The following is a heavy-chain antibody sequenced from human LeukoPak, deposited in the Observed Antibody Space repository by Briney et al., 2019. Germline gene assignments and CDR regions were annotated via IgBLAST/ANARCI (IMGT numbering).Heavy chain of an antibody. CDR3: AKVGIFGLVTYYFDY. CDR1: GFTFDEYA. J-gene: IGHJ4*02. CDR2: ISWNSGLI. D-gene: IGHD3/OR15-3a*01. Sequence: GGSLRLSCAASGFTFDEYAMHWVRQAPGKGLEWVSGISWNSGLINYADSVKGRFTISRDNAKNSLYLQMNSLKAEDTAFYYCAKVGIFGLVTYYFDYWGQGTLVTVSS. V-gene: IGHV3-9*01.